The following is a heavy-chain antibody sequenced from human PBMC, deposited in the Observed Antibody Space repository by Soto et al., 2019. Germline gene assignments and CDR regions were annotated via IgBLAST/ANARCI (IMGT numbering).Heavy chain of an antibody. J-gene: IGHJ4*02. D-gene: IGHD3-16*01. V-gene: IGHV2-5*01. CDR2: IYWNDDK. Sequence: GSGPTLVNPTQTLTLTCALSGFSVSARGVGVGWIRQPPGKVLEWLAIIYWNDDKLYRPSLQSRLTITKDTSKNQVVLTMTNMDPVDTATYYCAHSPWGAAPDYWGQGTPVTVSS. CDR3: AHSPWGAAPDY. CDR1: GFSVSARGVG.